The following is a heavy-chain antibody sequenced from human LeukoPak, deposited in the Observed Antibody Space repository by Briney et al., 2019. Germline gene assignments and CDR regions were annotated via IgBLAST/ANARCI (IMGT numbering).Heavy chain of an antibody. V-gene: IGHV4-39*01. CDR2: MHYSGTT. D-gene: IGHD2-2*03. CDR1: GGSISSNDYY. J-gene: IGHJ5*02. Sequence: PSETLSLTCTVSGGSISSNDYYWGWIRQPPGKGLEWIGSMHYSGTTYYNPSLKSRVTISVDTSKNQFSLKLSSVTAADTAVYYCALTGYCKSSGCLNWFDPWGQGTLVTVSS. CDR3: ALTGYCKSSGCLNWFDP.